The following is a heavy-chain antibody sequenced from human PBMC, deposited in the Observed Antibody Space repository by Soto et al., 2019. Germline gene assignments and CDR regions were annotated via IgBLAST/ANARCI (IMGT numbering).Heavy chain of an antibody. D-gene: IGHD3-10*01. CDR1: GYMFTSYG. CDR3: ARFNGSGTNYYMDV. V-gene: IGHV1-18*01. J-gene: IGHJ6*03. CDR2: ISVNNGNT. Sequence: QVQLVQSGAELKKPGASAKVSCKASGYMFTSYGISWVRQAPGQGLEWMAWISVNNGNTNYAQKSQGRVTMTTDTSTNTAHMELRSLRYDDTAVYYCARFNGSGTNYYMDVWGKGTTVIVSS.